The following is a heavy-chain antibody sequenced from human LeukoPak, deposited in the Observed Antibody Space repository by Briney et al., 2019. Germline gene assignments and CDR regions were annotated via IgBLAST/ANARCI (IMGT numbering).Heavy chain of an antibody. CDR2: INPSGGST. V-gene: IGHV1-46*01. Sequence: ASVKVSCKSSGYTFTTYYIHWVRQAPGQGLEWVGVINPSGGSTHYAQKFQGRVTMTRDTSTSTVYMDVSGLRSEDTAVYYCARAVDATLAAFDIWGQGTMVTVSS. CDR3: ARAVDATLAAFDI. D-gene: IGHD5-18*01. CDR1: GYTFTTYY. J-gene: IGHJ3*02.